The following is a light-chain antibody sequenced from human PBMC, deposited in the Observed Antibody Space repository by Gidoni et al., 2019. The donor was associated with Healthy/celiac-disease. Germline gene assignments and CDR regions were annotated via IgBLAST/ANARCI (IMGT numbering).Light chain of an antibody. V-gene: IGLV1-40*01. J-gene: IGLJ3*02. CDR3: QSYDSPEWV. CDR1: SSNIGAGYD. CDR2: GNS. Sequence: QSVLTQPPSVSGAPGQRVTISCTGSSSNIGAGYDVHWYQQPPGTATKLLIYGNSNRPSGVPDRFSGSKSGTSASLAITGLQAEDEADYYCQSYDSPEWVFGGGTKLTVL.